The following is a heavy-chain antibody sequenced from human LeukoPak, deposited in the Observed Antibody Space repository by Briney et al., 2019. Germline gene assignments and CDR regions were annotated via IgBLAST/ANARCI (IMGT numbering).Heavy chain of an antibody. CDR3: ARAQPDWNPPDY. CDR2: VYNSGST. J-gene: IGHJ4*02. Sequence: PSETLSLTCSVSGGSVSSNFWSWIRQPPGKGLEWIGYVYNSGSTSYNPSMKSRVTISVDTSKNQLSLKFSSVTAADTAVYYCARAQPDWNPPDYCRQGPLVTVSS. D-gene: IGHD1-1*01. V-gene: IGHV4-59*08. CDR1: GGSVSSNF.